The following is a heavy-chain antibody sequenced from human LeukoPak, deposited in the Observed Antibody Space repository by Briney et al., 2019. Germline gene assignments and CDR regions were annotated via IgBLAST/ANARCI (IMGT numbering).Heavy chain of an antibody. D-gene: IGHD5-24*01. CDR2: IKQDGSVK. J-gene: IGHJ4*02. V-gene: IGHV3-7*01. CDR1: AFTSSRYW. Sequence: GGSLRLSCAVSAFTSSRYWMTWVRQAPGKGLEWVANIKQDGSVKHYVDSVKGRFTISRDNSKNTLYLQMNSLRAEDTAVYYCAKDRAEMATILGGGIFDYWGQGTLVTVSS. CDR3: AKDRAEMATILGGGIFDY.